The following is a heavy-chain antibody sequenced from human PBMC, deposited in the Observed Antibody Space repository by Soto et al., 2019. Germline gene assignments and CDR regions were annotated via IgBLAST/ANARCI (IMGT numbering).Heavy chain of an antibody. CDR3: ARVKAAAGIHLGIHYYGMDV. CDR1: GYTFTRYY. Sequence: GGSVKVSCKASGYTFTRYYMHLVRQGPGQGVEGMGWINPNSGGTNYAQKFQGWVTMTRDTSISTAYMELSRLRSDDTAVYYCARVKAAAGIHLGIHYYGMDVWGQGTTVTVSS. CDR2: INPNSGGT. J-gene: IGHJ6*02. D-gene: IGHD6-13*01. V-gene: IGHV1-2*04.